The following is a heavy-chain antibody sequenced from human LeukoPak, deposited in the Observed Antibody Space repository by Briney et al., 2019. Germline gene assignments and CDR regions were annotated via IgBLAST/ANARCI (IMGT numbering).Heavy chain of an antibody. CDR3: ARGLTTVIKAFTPQYGMDV. D-gene: IGHD4-17*01. V-gene: IGHV4-34*01. CDR1: GGSFSGYY. Sequence: SETLSLTCAVYGGSFSGYYWSWIRQPPGKGLEWIGEINHSGSTNYNPSLKSRVTISVDTSKNQFSLKLSSVTAADTAVYYCARGLTTVIKAFTPQYGMDVWGQGTTVTVSS. CDR2: INHSGST. J-gene: IGHJ6*02.